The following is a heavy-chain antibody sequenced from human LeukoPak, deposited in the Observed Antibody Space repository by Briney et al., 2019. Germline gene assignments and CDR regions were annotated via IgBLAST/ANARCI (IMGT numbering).Heavy chain of an antibody. CDR2: TSSDLNVK. Sequence: GGSLRLSCAASGFTFRDYVIHWVRQAPGKGLEWMAVTSSDLNVKLYADSVKGRFTISRDNSRSTLYLQMNSLRPEDTAIYYCAREGYYGSGSPPSLYFDYWGQGTLVTVSS. CDR3: AREGYYGSGSPPSLYFDY. J-gene: IGHJ4*02. D-gene: IGHD3-10*01. CDR1: GFTFRDYV. V-gene: IGHV3-30-3*01.